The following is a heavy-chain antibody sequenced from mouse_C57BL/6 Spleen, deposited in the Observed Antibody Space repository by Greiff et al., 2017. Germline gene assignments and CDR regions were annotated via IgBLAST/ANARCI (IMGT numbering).Heavy chain of an antibody. CDR3: AREVFITTVVEYFDV. Sequence: QVQLQQPGAELVRPGSSVKLSCKASGYTFTSYWMHWVKQRPIQGLEWIGNIDPYDSETHYNQKFKNKATLTVYKSSSTAYMQLSSLTSEDSAVYYCAREVFITTVVEYFDVWGTGTTVTVSS. J-gene: IGHJ1*03. CDR1: GYTFTSYW. D-gene: IGHD1-1*01. CDR2: IDPYDSET. V-gene: IGHV1-52*01.